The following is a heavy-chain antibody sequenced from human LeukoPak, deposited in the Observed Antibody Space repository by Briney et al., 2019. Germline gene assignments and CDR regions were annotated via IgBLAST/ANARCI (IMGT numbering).Heavy chain of an antibody. V-gene: IGHV1-46*01. CDR1: GYTFPSYY. CDR3: ARSHVWGSYSILTLDY. D-gene: IGHD3-16*01. CDR2: INPSGGST. Sequence: ASVKVSCKASGYTFPSYYIHWVRQAPGQGLEWMGLINPSGGSTTYAQRFQGTVTMTRDTSTSTVYVELSSLRSEDTAVYYCARSHVWGSYSILTLDYWGQGTLVTVSS. J-gene: IGHJ4*02.